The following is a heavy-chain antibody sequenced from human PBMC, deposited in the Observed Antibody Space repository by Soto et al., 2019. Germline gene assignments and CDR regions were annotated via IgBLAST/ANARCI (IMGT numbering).Heavy chain of an antibody. CDR3: TRATSVSFDY. CDR1: GFSFSAYW. Sequence: GGSLRLSCAASGFSFSAYWIHWVRQAPGKGLVWVSRINPDGSDTSNADYVQGQFTVSRDNARNTVYLQLSSLRAEDTAVYFCTRATSVSFDYWGQGTLVTVSS. CDR2: INPDGSDT. V-gene: IGHV3-74*01. J-gene: IGHJ4*02.